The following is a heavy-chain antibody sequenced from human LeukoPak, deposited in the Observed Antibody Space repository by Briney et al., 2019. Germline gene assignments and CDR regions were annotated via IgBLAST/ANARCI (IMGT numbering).Heavy chain of an antibody. CDR2: IYYSGST. J-gene: IGHJ4*02. V-gene: IGHV4-61*08. Sequence: PSETLSLTCTVSGGSISSGDYYWSWIRQPPGKGLEWIGSIYYSGSTNYNPSLKSRVTISVDTSKNQFSLKLNSLTAADTAVYYCARFAVANVFDYWGQGTLVTVSS. CDR1: GGSISSGDYY. D-gene: IGHD6-19*01. CDR3: ARFAVANVFDY.